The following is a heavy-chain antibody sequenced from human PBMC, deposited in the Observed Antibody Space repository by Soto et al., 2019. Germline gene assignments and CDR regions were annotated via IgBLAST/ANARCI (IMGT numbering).Heavy chain of an antibody. J-gene: IGHJ4*02. CDR1: DGSIISFY. CDR2: AYYSGTT. Sequence: SSEPLSLPCTVSDGSIISFYWSCIRQPPGKGLERIGYAYYSGTTNYNPSLKSRVTISVDTSKNQFSLNLRFVTAADTAVYYCARTVLGAAVDYWGQGALVTVSS. V-gene: IGHV4-59*01. CDR3: ARTVLGAAVDY. D-gene: IGHD6-13*01.